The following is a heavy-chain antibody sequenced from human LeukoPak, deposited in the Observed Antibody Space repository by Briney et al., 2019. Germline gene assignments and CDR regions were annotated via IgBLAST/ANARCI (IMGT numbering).Heavy chain of an antibody. CDR2: IDPSDSYT. CDR3: ARSPLVPRWFDP. CDR1: GYSFTSYW. Sequence: GESLRISCKGSGYSFTSYWISWVRQMPGKGLEWMGRIDPSDSYTNYSPSFQGHVTISADESIRTAYLQWSSLKASDTAMYYCARSPLVPRWFDPWGQGTLVSVSS. V-gene: IGHV5-10-1*01. D-gene: IGHD6-13*01. J-gene: IGHJ5*02.